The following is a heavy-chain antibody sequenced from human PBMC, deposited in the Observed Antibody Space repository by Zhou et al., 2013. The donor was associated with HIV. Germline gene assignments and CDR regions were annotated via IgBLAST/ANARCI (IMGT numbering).Heavy chain of an antibody. CDR2: IVPIFGIA. Sequence: QVQLVQSGAEVKKPGSSEKVSCKTSGGTFSNFAISWVRQAPGEGLEWMGGIVPIFGIAKYAQKFQGRVTITADASTSTVYMELSSLRSEDTGIYHCARDRGGATCYRCMGAFDFWGQGTMVTVSS. V-gene: IGHV1-69*01. CDR1: GGTFSNFA. J-gene: IGHJ3*01. D-gene: IGHD2-15*01. CDR3: ARDRGGATCYRCMGAFDF.